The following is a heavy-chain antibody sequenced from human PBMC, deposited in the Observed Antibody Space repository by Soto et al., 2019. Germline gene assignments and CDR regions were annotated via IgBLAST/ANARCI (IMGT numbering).Heavy chain of an antibody. D-gene: IGHD1-26*01. CDR3: ARTPFLSGSYYDY. V-gene: IGHV3-30*04. CDR2: ISYDGSNK. CDR1: GFTFSSYA. Sequence: GGSLRLSCAASGFTFSSYAMHWVRQAPGKGLEWVAVISYDGSNKYYADSVKGRFTISRDNSKNTLYLQMNSLRAEDTAVYYCARTPFLSGSYYDYWGQGTLVTVSS. J-gene: IGHJ4*02.